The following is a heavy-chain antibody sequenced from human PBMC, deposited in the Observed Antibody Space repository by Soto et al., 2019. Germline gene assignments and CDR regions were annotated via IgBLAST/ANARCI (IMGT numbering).Heavy chain of an antibody. Sequence: EVQLVESGGGLVQPGGSLRLSCAVSGLTLSNSSMNWVRQAPGEGPQWISYISSSGTSIYYADSVTGRFTISRDTARNLLSLQVSSMRDEDTVVYYCANSGCRYWGQGTLVTVSS. V-gene: IGHV3-48*02. CDR3: ANSGCRY. CDR2: ISSSGTSI. CDR1: GLTLSNSS. D-gene: IGHD2-15*01. J-gene: IGHJ4*02.